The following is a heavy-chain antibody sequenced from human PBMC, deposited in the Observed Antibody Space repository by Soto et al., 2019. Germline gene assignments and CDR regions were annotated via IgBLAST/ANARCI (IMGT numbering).Heavy chain of an antibody. CDR2: VSGSGGTT. CDR3: ARCTVDTIVTSGWCHYLDP. D-gene: IGHD6-19*01. V-gene: IGHV3-23*01. CDR1: GFTSSSSA. Sequence: EVQLLDSGGGLVQPGGSLRLSCAASGFTSSSSAMSWVRQAPGKGLEWVSAVSGSGGTTYYADSVRGRFTISRDNSKNTLYLQMNSLRAEDTAIYFCARCTVDTIVTSGWCHYLDPWGQGTLVTVSS. J-gene: IGHJ5*02.